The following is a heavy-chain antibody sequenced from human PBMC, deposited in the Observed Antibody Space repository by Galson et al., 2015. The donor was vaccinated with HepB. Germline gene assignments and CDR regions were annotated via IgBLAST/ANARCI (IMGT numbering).Heavy chain of an antibody. CDR1: GYTFTGYY. J-gene: IGHJ6*02. CDR2: INPNSGGT. D-gene: IGHD3-10*02. CDR3: ARDLGSGSYYSSRRYYYGMDV. Sequence: SVKVSCKASGYTFTGYYMHWVRQAPGQGLEWMGWINPNSGGTNYAQKFQGWVTMTRDTSISTAYMELSRLRSDDTAVYYCARDLGSGSYYSSRRYYYGMDVWGQGTTVTVSS. V-gene: IGHV1-2*04.